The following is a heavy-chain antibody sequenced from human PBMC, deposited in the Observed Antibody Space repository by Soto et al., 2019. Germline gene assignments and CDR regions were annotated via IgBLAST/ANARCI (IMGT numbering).Heavy chain of an antibody. CDR1: GGSISSYY. Sequence: QVQLQESGPGLVKPSETLSLTCTVSGGSISSYYWSWIRQPPGKGLEWIGYIYDNGGTNYNPSLKSRVTISVDTSKNQFSLKLSSVTAADTAFYYCARDTYASGSYYVDWFDPWGQGTLVTVSS. V-gene: IGHV4-59*01. D-gene: IGHD3-10*01. CDR3: ARDTYASGSYYVDWFDP. CDR2: IYDNGGT. J-gene: IGHJ5*02.